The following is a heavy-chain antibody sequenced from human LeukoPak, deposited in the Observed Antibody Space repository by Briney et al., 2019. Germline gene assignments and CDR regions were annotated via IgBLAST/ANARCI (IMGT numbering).Heavy chain of an antibody. Sequence: PGGSLRLSCAASGFTFSNAWMSWVRQAPGKGLEWVAVISYDGSNKYYADSVKGRFTISRDNSKNTLYLQMNSLRAEDTAVYYCARRASGSYSGSFDYWGQGTLVTVSS. CDR1: GFTFSNAW. CDR2: ISYDGSNK. CDR3: ARRASGSYSGSFDY. J-gene: IGHJ4*02. V-gene: IGHV3-30*03. D-gene: IGHD1-26*01.